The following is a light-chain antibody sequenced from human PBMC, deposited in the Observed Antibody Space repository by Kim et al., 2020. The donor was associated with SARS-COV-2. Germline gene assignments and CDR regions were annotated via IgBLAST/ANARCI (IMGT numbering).Light chain of an antibody. CDR2: DVS. J-gene: IGLJ2*01. Sequence: GQSITISCTGTSSVVGGYNYVSWYQQHPDKAPKLIIYDVSYRPSGVSTRFSGSKSGNTASLTISGLQAADEADYYCTSYTGADTVVFGGGTQLTVL. CDR3: TSYTGADTVV. V-gene: IGLV2-14*03. CDR1: SSVVGGYNY.